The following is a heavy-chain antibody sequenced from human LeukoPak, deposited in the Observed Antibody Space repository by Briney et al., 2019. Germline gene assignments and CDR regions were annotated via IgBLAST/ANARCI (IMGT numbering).Heavy chain of an antibody. CDR3: AKGGRYSDWLEYFDY. J-gene: IGHJ4*02. CDR1: GFTFSSYG. CDR2: ISYDGSNK. V-gene: IGHV3-30*18. Sequence: GRSLRLSCAASGFTFSSYGMHWVRQAPGKGLEWVAVISYDGSNKYYADSVKGRFTISRDNSKNTLYLQMNSLRAEDTAVYYCAKGGRYSDWLEYFDYWGQGTLVTVSS. D-gene: IGHD3-9*01.